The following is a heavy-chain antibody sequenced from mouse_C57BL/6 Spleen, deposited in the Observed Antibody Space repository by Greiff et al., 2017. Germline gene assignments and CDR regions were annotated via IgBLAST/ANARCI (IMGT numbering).Heavy chain of an antibody. CDR1: GYTFTRYW. V-gene: IGHV1-61*01. CDR3: AREGLAWFAY. D-gene: IGHD3-3*01. CDR2: IYPSDSET. J-gene: IGHJ3*01. Sequence: QVQLQQPGAELVRPGSSVKLSCKASGYTFTRYWMDWVKQRPGQGLEWIGNIYPSDSETHYNQKFKDKATLTVDKSSSTAYMQLSSLTSEDSAVYYCAREGLAWFAYWGQGTLVTVSA.